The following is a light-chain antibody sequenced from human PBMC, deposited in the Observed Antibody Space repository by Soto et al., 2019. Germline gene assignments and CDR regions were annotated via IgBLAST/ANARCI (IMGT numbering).Light chain of an antibody. CDR1: SSDVGGYDY. CDR2: EVS. CDR3: SSFTSSGTWV. V-gene: IGLV2-14*01. J-gene: IGLJ3*02. Sequence: QSALTQPASVSGSPGQSITISCTGTSSDVGGYDYVSWYQQDPGKAPKLMIYEVSNRPSVLSNRFSGSKSGNTASLTISGLQAEDEADYYCSSFTSSGTWVFGGGTKLTVL.